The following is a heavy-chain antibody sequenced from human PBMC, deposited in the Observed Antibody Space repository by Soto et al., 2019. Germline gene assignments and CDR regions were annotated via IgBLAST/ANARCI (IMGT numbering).Heavy chain of an antibody. Sequence: QVQLVQSGAEVKKPGSSVKVSCKASGGTFSSYAISWVRQAPGQGLEWMGGIIPICGTANYAQKFQGRVTITADESTSTAYMELSSLRAEDTAVYYCARWAYGGNSALYKLDYWGQGTLVTVSS. CDR1: GGTFSSYA. CDR3: ARWAYGGNSALYKLDY. J-gene: IGHJ4*02. D-gene: IGHD2-21*02. V-gene: IGHV1-69*01. CDR2: IIPICGTA.